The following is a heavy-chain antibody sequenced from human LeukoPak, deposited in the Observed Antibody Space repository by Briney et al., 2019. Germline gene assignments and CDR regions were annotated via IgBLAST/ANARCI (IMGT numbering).Heavy chain of an antibody. V-gene: IGHV4-39*01. J-gene: IGHJ4*02. CDR3: ARHVYCTNGICSDY. Sequence: SETLSLTCSVSGGSISSTSYYWGWIRRPPGEGLEWIASIYYSGTTHYNPSLKSRVTMSVDTSKNQFSLKLSAVTAADTAVYYCARHVYCTNGICSDYWGQGTLVTVSS. CDR1: GGSISSTSYY. D-gene: IGHD2-8*01. CDR2: IYYSGTT.